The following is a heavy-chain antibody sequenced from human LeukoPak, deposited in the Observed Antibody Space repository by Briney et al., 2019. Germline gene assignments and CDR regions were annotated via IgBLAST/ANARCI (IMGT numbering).Heavy chain of an antibody. Sequence: PGGSLRLSCAASGFTFSSYAMHWVRQAPGKGLEWVAVISYDGSNKYYADSVKGRFTISRDNSKNTLYLQMNSLRAEDTAVYYCARDREWESWGWFDPWGQGTLVTVSS. CDR1: GFTFSSYA. V-gene: IGHV3-30-3*01. CDR3: ARDREWESWGWFDP. J-gene: IGHJ5*02. D-gene: IGHD1-26*01. CDR2: ISYDGSNK.